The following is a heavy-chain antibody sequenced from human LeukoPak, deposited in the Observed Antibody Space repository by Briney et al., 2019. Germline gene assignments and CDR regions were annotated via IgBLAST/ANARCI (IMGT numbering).Heavy chain of an antibody. CDR2: LRHDGTYE. D-gene: IGHD1-26*01. J-gene: IGHJ4*02. Sequence: GGSLRLSCAASGFAFSSYGMYWVRQTPDKGLEWVAYLRHDGTYEKYADSVKGRFTISRDNSKNTLSLQMDTLRVEDTALYYCASGGPTRGTLAYWGQGTLVIVCS. CDR3: ASGGPTRGTLAY. V-gene: IGHV3-30*02. CDR1: GFAFSSYG.